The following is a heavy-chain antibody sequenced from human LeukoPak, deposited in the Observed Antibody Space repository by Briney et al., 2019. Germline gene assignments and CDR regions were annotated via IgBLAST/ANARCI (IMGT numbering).Heavy chain of an antibody. Sequence: GGSLRLSCAASGFTFDDYGMSWVRQAPGKGLEWVSGINWNGGSTGYADSVKGRFTISRDNAKNSLYLQMNSLRAEDTALYYCAREGPAVTKVKSMYYYYMDVWGKGTTVTVSS. CDR1: GFTFDDYG. CDR2: INWNGGST. V-gene: IGHV3-20*04. D-gene: IGHD4-17*01. CDR3: AREGPAVTKVKSMYYYYMDV. J-gene: IGHJ6*03.